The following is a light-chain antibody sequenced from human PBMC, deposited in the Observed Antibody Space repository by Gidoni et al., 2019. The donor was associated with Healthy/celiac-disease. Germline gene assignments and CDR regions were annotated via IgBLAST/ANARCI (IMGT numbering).Light chain of an antibody. CDR1: HGISSY. CDR2: AAS. CDR3: QQYYSYPYT. J-gene: IGKJ2*01. V-gene: IGKV1-8*01. Sequence: AIRITQSPSSLSASTGDRVTITCRASHGISSYLAWYQQKPGKAPKLLIYAASTLQSGVPSRFSGSGSGTDFTLTISCLQSEDFATYYCQQYYSYPYTFXQXTKLEIK.